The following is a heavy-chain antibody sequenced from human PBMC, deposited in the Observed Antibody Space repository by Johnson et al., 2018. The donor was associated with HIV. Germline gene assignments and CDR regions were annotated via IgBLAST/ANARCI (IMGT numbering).Heavy chain of an antibody. CDR3: ATIAAHGAAFDI. Sequence: VQLVESGGGLVQPGGSLRLSCAASGFTVRSNYMSWVRQAPGKGLEWVSLIYSGGSTYYADSVKGRFTISRDNSKNTLYLQMNSLRPEDTAAYYCATIAAHGAAFDIWGQGTVVTVSS. D-gene: IGHD6-25*01. J-gene: IGHJ3*02. V-gene: IGHV3-66*01. CDR2: IYSGGST. CDR1: GFTVRSNY.